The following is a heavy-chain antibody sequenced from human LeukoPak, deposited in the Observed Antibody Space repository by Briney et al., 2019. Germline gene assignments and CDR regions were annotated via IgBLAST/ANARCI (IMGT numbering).Heavy chain of an antibody. V-gene: IGHV3-64*01. CDR3: ARGLQAINYDFWSGYYIRAPFDI. J-gene: IGHJ3*02. D-gene: IGHD3-3*01. CDR1: GFTFSSYA. Sequence: HPGGSLRLSCAASGFTFSSYATHWVRQAPGKGLEYVSAISSNGGSTYYANSVKGRFTISRDNSKNTLYLQMGSLRAEDMAVYYCARGLQAINYDFWSGYYIRAPFDIWGQGTMVTVSS. CDR2: ISSNGGST.